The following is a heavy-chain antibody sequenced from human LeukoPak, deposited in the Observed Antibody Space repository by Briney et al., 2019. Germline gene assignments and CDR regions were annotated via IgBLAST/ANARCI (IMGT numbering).Heavy chain of an antibody. CDR1: GGSISSYY. D-gene: IGHD3-22*01. Sequence: SETLSLTCTVSGGSISSYYWSWIRQPPGKGLEWIGYIYYSGSTNYNPSLKSRVTISVDTSKDQFSLKLSSVTAAGTAVYYCARVSYYDSSGYCYASYYFDYWGQGTLVTVSS. CDR3: ARVSYYDSSGYCYASYYFDY. V-gene: IGHV4-59*01. CDR2: IYYSGST. J-gene: IGHJ4*02.